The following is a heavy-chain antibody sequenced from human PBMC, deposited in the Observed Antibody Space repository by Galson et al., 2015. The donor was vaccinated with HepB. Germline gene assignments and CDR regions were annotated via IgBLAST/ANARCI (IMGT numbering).Heavy chain of an antibody. Sequence: SLRLSCAASGFTFSGSAMHWVRQASGKGLEWVGRIRSKANNYATAYAASVQGRFTISRDDSKNTAYLQMNSLKTEDTAGYYWYAVGATIMVYWGQGTLVTVSS. CDR3: YAVGATIMVY. V-gene: IGHV3-73*01. J-gene: IGHJ4*02. D-gene: IGHD1-26*01. CDR1: GFTFSGSA. CDR2: IRSKANNYAT.